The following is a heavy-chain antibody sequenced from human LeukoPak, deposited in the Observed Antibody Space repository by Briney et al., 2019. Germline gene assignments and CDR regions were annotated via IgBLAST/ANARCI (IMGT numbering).Heavy chain of an antibody. CDR3: ARDQGVAGYVFGY. V-gene: IGHV3-21*01. CDR2: ISSSSSYI. D-gene: IGHD6-19*01. CDR1: GFTFSSYA. J-gene: IGHJ4*02. Sequence: GGSLRLSCAASGFTFSSYAMSWVRQAPGKGLEWVSSISSSSSYIYYADSVKGRFTISRDNAKNSLYLQMNSLRAEDTAVYYCARDQGVAGYVFGYWGQGTLVTVSS.